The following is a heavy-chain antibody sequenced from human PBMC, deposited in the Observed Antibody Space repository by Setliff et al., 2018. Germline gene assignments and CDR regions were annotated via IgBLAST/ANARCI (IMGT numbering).Heavy chain of an antibody. D-gene: IGHD1-1*01. J-gene: IGHJ6*03. V-gene: IGHV3-74*01. CDR1: GFTLSSYW. CDR3: ARGPWKHSAYYYYYYMDV. CDR2: INSDGSST. Sequence: GGSLRLSCAASGFTLSSYWMHWVRQAPGKGLVWGSRINSDGSSTSYADSVKGRFTISRDNAKNTLYLQMNSLRAEDTAVYYCARGPWKHSAYYYYYYMDVWGKGTTVTVSS.